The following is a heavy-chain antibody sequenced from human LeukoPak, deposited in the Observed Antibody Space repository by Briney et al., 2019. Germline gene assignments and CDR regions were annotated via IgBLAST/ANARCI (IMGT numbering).Heavy chain of an antibody. CDR1: GGSISDYH. D-gene: IGHD2-15*01. V-gene: IGHV4-59*01. CDR2: IYNSGRT. J-gene: IGHJ6*02. CDR3: ARVGRGSYDYCYYYGMDV. Sequence: SETLSLTCTVSGGSISDYHWSWIRQPPGKGLEYIGYIYNSGRTFYNPSLKSRVTISADTSKKQFSLKLSSVTAADTAVYYCARVGRGSYDYCYYYGMDVWGQGTTVTVSS.